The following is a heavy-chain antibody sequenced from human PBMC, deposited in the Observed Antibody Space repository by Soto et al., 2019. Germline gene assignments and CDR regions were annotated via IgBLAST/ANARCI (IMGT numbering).Heavy chain of an antibody. J-gene: IGHJ5*02. V-gene: IGHV1-24*01. Sequence: ASVKVSCKVSGYTLTELSMHWVRQAPGKGLEWMGGFDPEDGETIYAQKFQGRVTMTEDTSTDTAYMELSSLRSEDTAVYYCATDPGLDCSSTSCYAAWGQGTPVTVSS. D-gene: IGHD2-2*01. CDR2: FDPEDGET. CDR3: ATDPGLDCSSTSCYAA. CDR1: GYTLTELS.